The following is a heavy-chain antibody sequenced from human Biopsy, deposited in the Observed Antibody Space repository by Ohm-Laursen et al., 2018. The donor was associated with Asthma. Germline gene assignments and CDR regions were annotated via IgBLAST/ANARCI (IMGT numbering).Heavy chain of an antibody. CDR3: TRDRFYNSVTSESFYYGVDV. CDR2: ISYDGRET. CDR1: GFRFPIYG. D-gene: IGHD2-21*02. V-gene: IGHV3-30*03. Sequence: SLRLSCAASGFRFPIYGMHWVRQGPGKGPEWVALISYDGRETGYVDSVKGRFTISIDNFRNTVHLQMSSLRPEDSAVYYCTRDRFYNSVTSESFYYGVDVWGQGTTVTVSS. J-gene: IGHJ6*02.